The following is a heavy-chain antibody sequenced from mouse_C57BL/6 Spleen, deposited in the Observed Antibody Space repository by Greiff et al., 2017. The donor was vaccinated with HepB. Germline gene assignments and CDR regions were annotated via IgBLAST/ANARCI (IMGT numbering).Heavy chain of an antibody. CDR3: TTNYGSSYGYFDV. D-gene: IGHD1-1*01. Sequence: EVKLVESGAELVRPGASVKLSCTASGFNIKDDYMHWVKQRPEQGLEWIGWIDPENGDTEYASKFQGKATITADTSSNTAYLQLSSLTSEDTAVYYCTTNYGSSYGYFDVWGTGTTVTVSS. CDR2: IDPENGDT. CDR1: GFNIKDDY. J-gene: IGHJ1*03. V-gene: IGHV14-4*01.